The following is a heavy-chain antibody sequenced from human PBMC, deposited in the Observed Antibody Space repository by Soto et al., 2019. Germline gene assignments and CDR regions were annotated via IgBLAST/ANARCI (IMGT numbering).Heavy chain of an antibody. CDR2: INAGNGNT. J-gene: IGHJ4*02. CDR1: GYTFSNYV. D-gene: IGHD3-22*01. CDR3: ARRSGYYREMGY. V-gene: IGHV1-3*05. Sequence: QVQLVQSGAEEKKPGASVKASCKASGYTFSNYVIHWVRQAPGQGLEWLGWINAGNGNTQYSQKFQGRVTITRDTSASTAYMELNSLRSEDTAVYYCARRSGYYREMGYWGQGTLVTVSS.